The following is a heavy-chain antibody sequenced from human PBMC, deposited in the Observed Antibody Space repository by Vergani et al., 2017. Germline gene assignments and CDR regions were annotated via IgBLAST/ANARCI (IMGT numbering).Heavy chain of an antibody. D-gene: IGHD5-12*01. CDR3: ARRSQSRYETYYYYGMDV. J-gene: IGHJ6*02. CDR2: IYYSGST. Sequence: QLQESGPGLVKPSETLSLTCTVSGGSISSYYWSWIRQPPGKGLEWIGYIYYSGSTNYNPSLKSRVTISVDTSKNQFSLKLSSVTAADTAVYYCARRSQSRYETYYYYGMDVWGQGTTVTVSS. V-gene: IGHV4-59*01. CDR1: GGSISSYY.